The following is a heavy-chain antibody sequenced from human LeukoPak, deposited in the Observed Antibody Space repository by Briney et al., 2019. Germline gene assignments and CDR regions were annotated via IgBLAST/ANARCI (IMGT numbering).Heavy chain of an antibody. CDR1: GLTFSSYA. CDR3: ARSASGSYLPY. J-gene: IGHJ4*02. D-gene: IGHD1-26*01. Sequence: GGSLRLSCAASGLTFSSYAMSWVRQAPGKGLEWVSAISGSGGSTYYADSVKGRFTISRDNSKNTLYLQMNSLSAEDTAVYYCARSASGSYLPYWGQGTLVTVSS. V-gene: IGHV3-23*01. CDR2: ISGSGGST.